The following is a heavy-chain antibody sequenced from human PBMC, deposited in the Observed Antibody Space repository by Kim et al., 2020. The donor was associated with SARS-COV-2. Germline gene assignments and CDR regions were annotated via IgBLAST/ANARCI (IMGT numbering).Heavy chain of an antibody. Sequence: ASVKVSCKASGYTFTSYDINWVRQATGQGLEWMGWMNPNSGNTGYAQQFQGRVTMTRNTSISTAYMELSSLRSEDTAVYYCASYRGGYYDSSGFDYLGQGTLVTVSS. CDR3: ASYRGGYYDSSGFDY. V-gene: IGHV1-8*01. CDR1: GYTFTSYD. D-gene: IGHD3-22*01. J-gene: IGHJ4*02. CDR2: MNPNSGNT.